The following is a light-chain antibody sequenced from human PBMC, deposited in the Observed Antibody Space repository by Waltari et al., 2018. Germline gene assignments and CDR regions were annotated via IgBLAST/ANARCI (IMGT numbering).Light chain of an antibody. J-gene: IGLJ2*01. V-gene: IGLV1-44*01. CDR3: AAWDDSLKRPV. CDR2: SHH. Sequence: QAVLTQPPSASGTPGQRVTIACSGGDSNIGTNTVNWYQQFPGTAPKLGIPSHHQRPSGVHDGCSGSKFGTSASLASSGLQSEDEADYYCAAWDDSLKRPVFGGGTKLTVL. CDR1: DSNIGTNT.